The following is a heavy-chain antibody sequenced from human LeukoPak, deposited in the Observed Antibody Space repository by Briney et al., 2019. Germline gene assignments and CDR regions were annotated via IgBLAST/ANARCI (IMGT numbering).Heavy chain of an antibody. CDR1: GFTFSDYW. CDR2: ASSDGSIT. V-gene: IGHV3-74*01. Sequence: PGGSLRLSCAASGFTFSDYWMCWVRQAPGKGLVWVSRASSDGSITTYADGVKGRFTISRDNAKNTLYLQMDSLKAEDTAIYYCTRDGYRLDVFDIWGQGTMVTVSS. J-gene: IGHJ3*02. CDR3: TRDGYRLDVFDI. D-gene: IGHD1-1*01.